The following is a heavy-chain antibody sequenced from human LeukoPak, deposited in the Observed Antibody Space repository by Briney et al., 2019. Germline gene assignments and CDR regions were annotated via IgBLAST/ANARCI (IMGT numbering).Heavy chain of an antibody. CDR3: ARGTFSSWGSFDP. CDR2: INPNSGGT. J-gene: IGHJ5*02. Sequence: ASVKVSCKASGYTFTGYYMHWVRQAPGQGLEWMGWINPNSGGTNYAQKFQGRVTMTRDTSISTAYMELSRLRSDDTAVYYCARGTFSSWGSFDPWGQGTLITVSS. D-gene: IGHD7-27*01. V-gene: IGHV1-2*02. CDR1: GYTFTGYY.